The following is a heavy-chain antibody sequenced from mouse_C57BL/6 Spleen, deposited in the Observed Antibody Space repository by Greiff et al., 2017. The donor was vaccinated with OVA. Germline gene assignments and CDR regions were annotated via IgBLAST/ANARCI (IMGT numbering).Heavy chain of an antibody. CDR1: GFNIKDYY. V-gene: IGHV14-2*01. Sequence: VQLQQSGAELVKPGASVKLSCTASGFNIKDYYMHWVKQRTEQGLEWIGRIDPEDGETKYAQKFQGKATITADTSSNTAYLQLSSLTSEDTAVYYCARTIYYDYHEGYFDVWGTGTTVTVSS. CDR2: IDPEDGET. D-gene: IGHD2-4*01. CDR3: ARTIYYDYHEGYFDV. J-gene: IGHJ1*03.